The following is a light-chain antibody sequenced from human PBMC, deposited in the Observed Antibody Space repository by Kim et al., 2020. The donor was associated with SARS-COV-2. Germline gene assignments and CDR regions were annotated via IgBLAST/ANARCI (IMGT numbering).Light chain of an antibody. J-gene: IGLJ2*01. V-gene: IGLV1-51*01. CDR3: GTWDSSLSAVV. CDR1: SSNIGNNY. Sequence: GQKVTISCSGSSSNIGNNYVSWYQQSPGTAPKLLIYDNNKRPSGIPDRFSGSKSGTSATLGITGLQTGDEADYYCGTWDSSLSAVVFGGGTQLTVL. CDR2: DNN.